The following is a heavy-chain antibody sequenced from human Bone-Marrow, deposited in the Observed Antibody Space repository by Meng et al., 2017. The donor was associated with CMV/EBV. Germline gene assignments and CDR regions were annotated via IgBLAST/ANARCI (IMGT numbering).Heavy chain of an antibody. D-gene: IGHD3-3*01. Sequence: ASVKVSCKASGYTFTGYYMHWVRQAPGQGLEWMGWISPNNGATNYAQNFQGRVTMSRDTSISTVYMDLNRLTYDDTAVYYCATKMYYDFWSAYRGTEGVDPFNIWGQGTLVTVSS. CDR2: ISPNNGAT. J-gene: IGHJ3*02. V-gene: IGHV1-2*02. CDR3: ATKMYYDFWSAYRGTEGVDPFNI. CDR1: GYTFTGYY.